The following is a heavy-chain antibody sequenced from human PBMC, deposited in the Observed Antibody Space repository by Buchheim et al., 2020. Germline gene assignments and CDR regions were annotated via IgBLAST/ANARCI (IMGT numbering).Heavy chain of an antibody. CDR1: GYTFTDYY. Sequence: QVQLVQSGAEVKKPGASVKVSCKASGYTFTDYYMHWVRQAPGQGLEWMGWINPNSGGTNYAQKFQGWVTMTRDTSISTAYMELSRLRSDATAVYYCAVRHEEYSSSSYYYYGMDVWGQGTT. D-gene: IGHD6-6*01. CDR3: AVRHEEYSSSSYYYYGMDV. J-gene: IGHJ6*02. V-gene: IGHV1-2*04. CDR2: INPNSGGT.